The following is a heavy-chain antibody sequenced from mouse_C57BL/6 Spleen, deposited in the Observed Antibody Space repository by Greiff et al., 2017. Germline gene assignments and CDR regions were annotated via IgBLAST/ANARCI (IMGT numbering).Heavy chain of an antibody. CDR1: GYTFTDYN. CDR3: ARRKNGSYSQAMDY. J-gene: IGHJ4*01. V-gene: IGHV1-18*01. D-gene: IGHD2-3*01. CDR2: INPNNGGT. Sequence: EVQLQQSGPELVKPGASVKISCKASGYTFTDYNMDWVKQSHGKSLEWIGEINPNNGGTNYNEKFKGKATLTVDKSSSTAYMELRSLTAEDTAVYYCARRKNGSYSQAMDYWGQGTSVTVSS.